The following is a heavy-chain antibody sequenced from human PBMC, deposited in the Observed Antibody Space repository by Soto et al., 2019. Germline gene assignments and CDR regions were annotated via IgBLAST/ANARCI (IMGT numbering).Heavy chain of an antibody. J-gene: IGHJ4*02. CDR3: AKAFPYYYDSSGYPKSPFDY. CDR1: GFTFSSYA. CDR2: ISGSGGST. Sequence: PGGSLRLSCAASGFTFSSYAMSWVRQAPGKGLEWVSAISGSGGSTYYADSVKGRFTISRDNSKNTLYLQMNSLRAEDTAVYYCAKAFPYYYDSSGYPKSPFDYWGQGTLVTVSS. V-gene: IGHV3-23*01. D-gene: IGHD3-22*01.